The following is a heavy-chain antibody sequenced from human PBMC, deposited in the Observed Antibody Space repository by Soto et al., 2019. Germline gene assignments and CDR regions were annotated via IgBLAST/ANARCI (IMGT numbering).Heavy chain of an antibody. CDR3: ARAICSSGGSGYSDGGRGWADY. D-gene: IGHD5-18*01. V-gene: IGHV3-33*01. CDR1: GFTFSSYG. J-gene: IGHJ4*02. CDR2: IWYDGSNK. Sequence: QVQLVESGGGVVQPGRSLRLSCAASGFTFSSYGMHRVRQAPGKGLEWVAVIWYDGSNKYYADSVKGRFTISRDNSKNTMYLQMNSLRAEDTAVYYCARAICSSGGSGYSDGGRGWADYWGQGTLVTVSS.